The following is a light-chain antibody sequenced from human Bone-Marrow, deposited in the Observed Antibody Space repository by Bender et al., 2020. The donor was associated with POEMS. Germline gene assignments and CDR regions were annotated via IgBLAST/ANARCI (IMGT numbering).Light chain of an antibody. Sequence: QSALTQPASVSGSPGQSITISCRGTSSDVGRYKFVSWYQQHPGKAPKLMIYDVTNRPSGVSNRFSGSKSGNTASLTISGLQAEDEADYYCSSYTSSTTLVFGGGTKLTVL. CDR3: SSYTSSTTLV. CDR1: SSDVGRYKF. CDR2: DVT. J-gene: IGLJ2*01. V-gene: IGLV2-14*03.